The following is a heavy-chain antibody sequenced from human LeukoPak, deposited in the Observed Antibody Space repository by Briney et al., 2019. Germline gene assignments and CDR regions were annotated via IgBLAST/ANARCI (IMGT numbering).Heavy chain of an antibody. D-gene: IGHD1/OR15-1a*01. V-gene: IGHV1-69*08. CDR3: ALEHCDNTRSHASDF. CDR2: IIPDFGTT. J-gene: IGHJ4*02. CDR1: RGTLSGHT. Sequence: SVKVSCTPSRGTLSGHTTGWVPQAPGQGLEWVGRIIPDFGTTFYAQKLQARVTITADKSTTTVYMDLGSLRSEDTAIYYCALEHCDNTRSHASDFWGRGTLVSVST.